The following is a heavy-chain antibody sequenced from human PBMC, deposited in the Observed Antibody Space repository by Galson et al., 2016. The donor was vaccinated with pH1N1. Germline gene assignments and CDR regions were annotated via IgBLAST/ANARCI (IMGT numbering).Heavy chain of an antibody. Sequence: SLRLSCAASGFTFSSYWMHWVRQAPGKGLVWVSRINSDGSSTSYADSVKGRFTISRDNAKNTLYLQMNSLRAEDTAVYYCARARPPGWAGYYYGMDVWGQGTTV. J-gene: IGHJ6*02. CDR2: INSDGSST. CDR3: ARARPPGWAGYYYGMDV. V-gene: IGHV3-74*01. CDR1: GFTFSSYW. D-gene: IGHD6-19*01.